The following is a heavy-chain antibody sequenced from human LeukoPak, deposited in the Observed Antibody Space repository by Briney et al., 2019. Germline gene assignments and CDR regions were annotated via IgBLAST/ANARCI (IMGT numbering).Heavy chain of an antibody. CDR1: GFTFSSYG. CDR2: ISGSGGST. V-gene: IGHV3-23*01. Sequence: GGTLRLSCAASGFTFSSYGMSWVRQAPGKGLEWVSAISGSGGSTYYADSVKGRFTISRDNSKNTLYLQMNSLRAEDTAVYYCAKRGAEVGATVAPGDYWGQGTLLTVSS. D-gene: IGHD1-26*01. J-gene: IGHJ4*02. CDR3: AKRGAEVGATVAPGDY.